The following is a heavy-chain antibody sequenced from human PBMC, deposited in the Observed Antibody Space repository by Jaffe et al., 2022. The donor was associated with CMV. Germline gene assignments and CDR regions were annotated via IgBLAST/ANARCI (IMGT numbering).Heavy chain of an antibody. CDR1: GGSISSYY. Sequence: QVQLQESGPGLVKPSETLSLTCTVSGGSISSYYWSWIRQPPGKGLEWIGYIYYSGSTNYNPSLKSRVTISVDTSKNQFSLKLSSVTAADTAVYYCAREEVVPSPADLDYYYYYMDVWGKGTTVTVSS. CDR2: IYYSGST. CDR3: AREEVVPSPADLDYYYYYMDV. J-gene: IGHJ6*03. V-gene: IGHV4-59*01. D-gene: IGHD2-15*01.